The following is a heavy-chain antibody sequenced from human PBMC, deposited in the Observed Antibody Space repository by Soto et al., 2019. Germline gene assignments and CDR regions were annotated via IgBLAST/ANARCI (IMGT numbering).Heavy chain of an antibody. CDR3: ARPGDCSSTSCYEGMDV. CDR2: MHYTGSS. CDR1: GDSVTSNY. V-gene: IGHV4-59*08. D-gene: IGHD2-2*01. Sequence: SETLSLTCSFSGDSVTSNYLTWIRQSPEKGLEWIGNMHYTGSSHYNPSLKSRLTISVDTSKNQFSLQLSSVTAADTAVYYCARPGDCSSTSCYEGMDVWGKGTTVTVSS. J-gene: IGHJ6*03.